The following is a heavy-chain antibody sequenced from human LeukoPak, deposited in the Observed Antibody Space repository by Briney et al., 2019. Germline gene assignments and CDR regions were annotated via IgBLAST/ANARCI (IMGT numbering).Heavy chain of an antibody. D-gene: IGHD3-9*01. V-gene: IGHV3-30-3*01. CDR1: GFTFSSYA. CDR3: ARVIRYFDWLPLDY. J-gene: IGHJ4*02. Sequence: GGSLRLSCAASGFTFSSYAMHWVRQAPGKGLEWVAVISHDGSNKYYADSVKGRFTISRDNSKNTLYLQMNSLRAEDTAVYYCARVIRYFDWLPLDYWGQGTLITVSS. CDR2: ISHDGSNK.